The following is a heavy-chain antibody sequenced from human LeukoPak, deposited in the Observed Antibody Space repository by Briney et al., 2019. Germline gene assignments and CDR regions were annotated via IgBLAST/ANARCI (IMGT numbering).Heavy chain of an antibody. D-gene: IGHD2-8*01. Sequence: SQTLSLTCGISGDSVSSNRVTWNWIRQSPSRGLEWLGRTYYRSKWSDDYSVSVKSRITINADTSKNQFSLHLNSVTPEDTAVYYCARVSGGVFEDWGQGTLVTASS. J-gene: IGHJ4*02. CDR1: GDSVSSNRVT. CDR2: TYYRSKWSD. CDR3: ARVSGGVFED. V-gene: IGHV6-1*01.